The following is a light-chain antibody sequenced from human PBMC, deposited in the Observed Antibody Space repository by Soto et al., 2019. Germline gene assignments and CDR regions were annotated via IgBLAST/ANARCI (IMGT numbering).Light chain of an antibody. CDR1: QSFRGN. Sequence: EIVMTQSPATLSVSPGERATLSCRASQSFRGNLAWYQQKPGQSPRLLIYGASSRATGIPARFSGSGSGTEFTLTISSVQSEDFAVYYCQQYSKWPLTFGGGTKVDI. J-gene: IGKJ4*01. CDR3: QQYSKWPLT. CDR2: GAS. V-gene: IGKV3-15*01.